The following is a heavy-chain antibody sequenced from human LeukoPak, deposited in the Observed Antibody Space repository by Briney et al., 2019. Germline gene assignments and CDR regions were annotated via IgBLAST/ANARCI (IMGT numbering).Heavy chain of an antibody. J-gene: IGHJ4*02. Sequence: ASVKVSCKISGFGLSVLSIHWMKQAPGKGLEWVGGIRPETGEPIFAQKFRGRVTITEDTFTDTGYLELRGLTSEDTAVYYCSTDSGRSYFYFDFWGQGTLVTVSS. CDR2: IRPETGEP. D-gene: IGHD3-10*01. CDR3: STDSGRSYFYFDF. CDR1: GFGLSVLS. V-gene: IGHV1-24*01.